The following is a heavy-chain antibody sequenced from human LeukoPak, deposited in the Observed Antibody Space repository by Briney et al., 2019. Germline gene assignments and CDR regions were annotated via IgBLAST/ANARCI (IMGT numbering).Heavy chain of an antibody. Sequence: PSETLSLTCTVSGGSVSGYYWSLIRQSPGMGLEWIGEISHSGSTNYNPSLKSRVTIAVDTSKDQFSLKLSSVSAADTAVYFCARFMNSWHTFDSRGQGTLVTVSS. D-gene: IGHD6-13*01. J-gene: IGHJ4*02. CDR3: ARFMNSWHTFDS. CDR2: ISHSGST. V-gene: IGHV4-34*01. CDR1: GGSVSGYY.